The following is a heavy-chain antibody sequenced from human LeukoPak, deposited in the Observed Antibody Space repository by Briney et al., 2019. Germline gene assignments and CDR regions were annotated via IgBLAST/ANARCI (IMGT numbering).Heavy chain of an antibody. V-gene: IGHV4-39*07. D-gene: IGHD3-10*01. Sequence: SETLSLTCTVSRDSINSKNYYWGWIRQPPGKELEWIGSVYNTGSTYYNLSLKSRVTISIDTSKNQFSLKLNSVTAADTAVYYCARGDSGWFDPWGQGTLVTVSS. CDR1: RDSINSKNYY. CDR2: VYNTGST. J-gene: IGHJ5*02. CDR3: ARGDSGWFDP.